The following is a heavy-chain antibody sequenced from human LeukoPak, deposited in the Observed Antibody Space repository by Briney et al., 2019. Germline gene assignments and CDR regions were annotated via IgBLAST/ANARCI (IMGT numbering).Heavy chain of an antibody. Sequence: GGSLKLSCAASGFTFSSYGMHWVRQAPGKGLEWVAVISYDGSNKYYADSVKGRFTISRDNSKNTLYLQMNSLRAEDTAVYYCASDSYGYDGDYWGQGTLVTVSS. CDR2: ISYDGSNK. CDR3: ASDSYGYDGDY. CDR1: GFTFSSYG. V-gene: IGHV3-30*19. J-gene: IGHJ4*02. D-gene: IGHD5-18*01.